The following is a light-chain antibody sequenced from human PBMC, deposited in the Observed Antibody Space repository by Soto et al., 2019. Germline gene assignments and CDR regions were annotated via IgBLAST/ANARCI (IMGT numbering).Light chain of an antibody. V-gene: IGLV2-14*01. CDR2: EVS. Sequence: QSALTQPASVSGSPGQSITISCTGTSSDVGGYNYVSWYQQHPGKAPKLMIYEVSNRPSGVSNRFSGSKSGNMASLTISGLQAEDEADYYCSSYTSRSGVFGTGTKLTVL. CDR1: SSDVGGYNY. CDR3: SSYTSRSGV. J-gene: IGLJ1*01.